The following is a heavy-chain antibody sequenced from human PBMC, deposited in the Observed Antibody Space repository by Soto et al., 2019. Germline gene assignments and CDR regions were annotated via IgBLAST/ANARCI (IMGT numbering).Heavy chain of an antibody. CDR3: ARVTMVRGSDFDY. V-gene: IGHV4-31*01. CDR2: IYYSGST. J-gene: IGHJ4*02. Sequence: QVQLQESGPGLVKPSQTLSLTCTVSGGSISSGGYYWSWIRQHPGKGLEWIGYIYYSGSTYYNPSLKSPVTNSVDTSKNQFSLKLTSVTAADTAVYYCARVTMVRGSDFDYWGQGTLVTVSS. D-gene: IGHD3-10*01. CDR1: GGSISSGGYY.